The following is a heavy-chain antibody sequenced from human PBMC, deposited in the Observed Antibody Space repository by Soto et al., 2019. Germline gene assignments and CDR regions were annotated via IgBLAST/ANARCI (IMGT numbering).Heavy chain of an antibody. CDR2: ISGSGGST. J-gene: IGHJ4*02. CDR3: AKDGDRYSGSLGLGYFDY. D-gene: IGHD1-26*01. V-gene: IGHV3-23*01. Sequence: EVQLLESGGGLVQPGGSLRLSCEASGFTFSSYAMSWVRQAPGKGLEWVSAISGSGGSTYYADSVKGRFTISRDNSKNTLYLQMNSLRAEDTAVYYCAKDGDRYSGSLGLGYFDYWGQGTLVTVSS. CDR1: GFTFSSYA.